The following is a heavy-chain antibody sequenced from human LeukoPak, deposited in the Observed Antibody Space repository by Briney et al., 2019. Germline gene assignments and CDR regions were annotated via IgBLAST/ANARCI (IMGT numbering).Heavy chain of an antibody. D-gene: IGHD1-1*01. Sequence: SETLSLTCAVYGGSFSGYYWSWIRQPPGKGLEWIGEINHSGSTNYNPSPKSRVTISVDTSKNQFSLKLSSVTAADTAVYYCATAGTRKDDAFDIWGQGTMVTVSS. CDR2: INHSGST. J-gene: IGHJ3*02. V-gene: IGHV4-34*01. CDR1: GGSFSGYY. CDR3: ATAGTRKDDAFDI.